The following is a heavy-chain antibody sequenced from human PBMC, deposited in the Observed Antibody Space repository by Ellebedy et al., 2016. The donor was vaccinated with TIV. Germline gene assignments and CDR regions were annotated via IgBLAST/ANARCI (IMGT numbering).Heavy chain of an antibody. J-gene: IGHJ4*02. CDR2: IYYSGST. V-gene: IGHV4-59*12. Sequence: SETLSLXXTVSGGSISSYYWSWIRQPPGKGLEWIGYIYYSGSTNYNPSLKSRVTISVDTSKNQFSLKLSSVTAADTAVYYCARGGYMVRGVIDYWGQGTLVTVSS. CDR1: GGSISSYY. D-gene: IGHD3-10*01. CDR3: ARGGYMVRGVIDY.